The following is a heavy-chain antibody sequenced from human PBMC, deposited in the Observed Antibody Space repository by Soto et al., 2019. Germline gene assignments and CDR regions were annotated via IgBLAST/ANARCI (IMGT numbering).Heavy chain of an antibody. D-gene: IGHD6-13*01. CDR1: GGSISSGGYY. V-gene: IGHV4-31*03. CDR2: IYYSGST. Sequence: SETLSLTCTVSGGSISSGGYYWSWIRQHPGKGLEWIGYIYYSGSTYYNPSLKSRVTISVDTSKNQFSLKLSSVTAADTAVYYCARTGYSSSRDYWGQGTLETVSS. J-gene: IGHJ4*02. CDR3: ARTGYSSSRDY.